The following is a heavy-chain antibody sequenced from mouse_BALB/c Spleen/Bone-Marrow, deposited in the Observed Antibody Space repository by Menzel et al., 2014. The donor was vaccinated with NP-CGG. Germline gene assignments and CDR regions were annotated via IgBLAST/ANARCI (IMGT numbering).Heavy chain of an antibody. J-gene: IGHJ3*01. Sequence: VQLKPSGAELVKPGASVKLSCTASGFNIKDTYLHWVKQRPEQGLEWIGRIDPANGNTEYDPKFQGKATITADTSSNTAYLQLSSLTSEDTAVYYCARRGDIYYGSSAWFAYWGQGTLVTVSA. V-gene: IGHV14-3*02. CDR3: ARRGDIYYGSSAWFAY. D-gene: IGHD1-1*01. CDR2: IDPANGNT. CDR1: GFNIKDTY.